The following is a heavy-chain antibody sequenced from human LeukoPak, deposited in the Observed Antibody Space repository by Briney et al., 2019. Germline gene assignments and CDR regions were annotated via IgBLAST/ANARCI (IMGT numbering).Heavy chain of an antibody. V-gene: IGHV1-2*02. J-gene: IGHJ5*02. CDR2: INPNSGGT. Sequence: ASVKVSCKASGYTFTGYYMHLVRQAPGQGLEWMGCINPNSGGTNYAQKFQGRVTMTRDTSISTAYMELSRLRSDDTAVYYCARAGIVVVHYEDWEWFDPWGQGTLVTVSS. CDR1: GYTFTGYY. CDR3: ARAGIVVVHYEDWEWFDP. D-gene: IGHD2-2*01.